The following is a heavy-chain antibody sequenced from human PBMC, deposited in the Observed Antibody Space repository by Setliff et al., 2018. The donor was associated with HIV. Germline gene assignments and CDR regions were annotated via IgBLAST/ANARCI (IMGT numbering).Heavy chain of an antibody. CDR3: ARGEPPASRSGLLY. V-gene: IGHV4-59*01. CDR1: GDDINRDF. J-gene: IGHJ4*02. D-gene: IGHD3-22*01. CDR2: VQYVGPA. Sequence: SETLSLTCSVSGDDINRDFWTWMRQPPGKGLEWIGYVQYVGPANYNPSLQSRPALSIDTSKNQFSLKLISVTAADTAVYYCARGEPPASRSGLLYWGQGMLVNVSS.